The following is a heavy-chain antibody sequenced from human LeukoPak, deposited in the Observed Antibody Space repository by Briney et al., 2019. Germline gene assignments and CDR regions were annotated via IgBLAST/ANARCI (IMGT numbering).Heavy chain of an antibody. CDR1: GFTFSSYS. CDR2: ISSSSSYI. CDR3: ARGAIGYSGSGAFDI. D-gene: IGHD5-12*01. J-gene: IGHJ3*02. V-gene: IGHV3-21*01. Sequence: GGSLRLSCAASGFTFSSYSMNWVRQAPGKGLEWVSSISSSSSYIYYADSVKGRFTISRDNAKNSLYLQMNSLRAEDTAVYYCARGAIGYSGSGAFDIWGQGTMVTVSS.